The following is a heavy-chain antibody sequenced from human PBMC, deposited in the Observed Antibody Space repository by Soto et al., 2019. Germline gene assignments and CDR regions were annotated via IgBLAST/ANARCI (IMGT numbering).Heavy chain of an antibody. CDR3: GRGTVTLDY. J-gene: IGHJ4*02. CDR2: INHSGST. CDR1: GGSFSGYY. Sequence: ASETLSLTCAVYGGSFSGYYWSWIRQPPGKGLEWIGEINHSGSTNYNPSLKSRVTISVDTSKNQFSLKLSSVTAADTAVYYCGRGTVTLDYWGQGTLVTVSS. V-gene: IGHV4-34*01. D-gene: IGHD4-17*01.